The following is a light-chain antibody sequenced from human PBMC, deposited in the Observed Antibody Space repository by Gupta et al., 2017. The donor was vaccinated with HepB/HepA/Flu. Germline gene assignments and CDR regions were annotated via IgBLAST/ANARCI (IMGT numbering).Light chain of an antibody. CDR2: DAS. V-gene: IGKV3-11*01. CDR3: QQRSNWPPTIT. Sequence: EIVLAQSPATLSLSPGERATLSCRASQSVSNYLALYQQKPGQAPRLLIYDASNRATGIPARFSGSGSGTDFTLTISSLEPEDFAVYYCQQRSNWPPTITFGQGTRLEIK. CDR1: QSVSNY. J-gene: IGKJ5*01.